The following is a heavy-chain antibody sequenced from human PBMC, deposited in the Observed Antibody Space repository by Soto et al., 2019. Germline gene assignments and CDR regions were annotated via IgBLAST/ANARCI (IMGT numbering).Heavy chain of an antibody. CDR3: ARTGYSSGWYYFDY. CDR2: IYYSGST. D-gene: IGHD6-19*01. Sequence: PSETLSLTCTVSGGSISSYYWSWIRQPPGKGLEWIGYIYYSGSTNYNPSLKSRVTISVDTSKHQFSLKLSSVTAADTAVYYCARTGYSSGWYYFDYWGQGTLVTVSS. V-gene: IGHV4-59*01. CDR1: GGSISSYY. J-gene: IGHJ4*02.